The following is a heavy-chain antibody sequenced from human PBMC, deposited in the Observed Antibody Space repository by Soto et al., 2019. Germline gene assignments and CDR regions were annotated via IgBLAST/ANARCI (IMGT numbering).Heavy chain of an antibody. D-gene: IGHD3-10*01. Sequence: QVQLVQSGAELKNPGASVKVSCKASGYIFTNYPIHWVRQAPGQRLEWMGWIDAANGDTGYSQNFQGRVTFTRATSASTVHMEMGSMTSEDAAIYYCARKDYHGSGCYYFDYWGHGTRVPVSS. CDR3: ARKDYHGSGCYYFDY. CDR2: IDAANGDT. CDR1: GYIFTNYP. V-gene: IGHV1-3*01. J-gene: IGHJ4*01.